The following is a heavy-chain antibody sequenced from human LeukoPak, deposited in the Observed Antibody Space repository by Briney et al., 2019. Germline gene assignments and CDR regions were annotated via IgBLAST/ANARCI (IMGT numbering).Heavy chain of an antibody. CDR3: ARTNGNVDTATDWFDP. CDR1: GGSISSYY. D-gene: IGHD5-18*01. V-gene: IGHV4-59*01. Sequence: SETLSLTCTVSGGSISSYYWSWIRQPPGKGLEWIGYIYYSGSTNYNPSLKSRVTISVDTSKNQLSLKLSSVTAADTAVYYCARTNGNVDTATDWFDPWGQGTLVTVSS. J-gene: IGHJ5*02. CDR2: IYYSGST.